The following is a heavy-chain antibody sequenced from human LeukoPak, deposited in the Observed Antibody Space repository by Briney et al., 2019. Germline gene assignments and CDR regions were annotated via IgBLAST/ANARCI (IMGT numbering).Heavy chain of an antibody. J-gene: IGHJ5*02. CDR1: GYTFTDYY. Sequence: ASVKVSCKASGYTFTDYYMHWIRQPPGQGLEWMGWINPNSGATTYAQNFQGRVTMTRDTSISTAYMELTSLRSDDTAVYYCARSLAAAGNAWGQGTLVTVSS. D-gene: IGHD6-13*01. CDR2: INPNSGAT. CDR3: ARSLAAAGNA. V-gene: IGHV1-2*02.